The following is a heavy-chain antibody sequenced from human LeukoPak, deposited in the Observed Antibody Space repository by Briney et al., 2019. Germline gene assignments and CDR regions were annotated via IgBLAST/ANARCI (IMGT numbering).Heavy chain of an antibody. J-gene: IGHJ3*02. V-gene: IGHV4-59*08. CDR1: GGSISSYY. Sequence: SETLSLTCTVSGGSISSYYWSWIRQPPGKGLEWIPYINYSGRTNNNPSLKSRVTISVDTSKNQFSLKLYSVTAADTAVYYCASLRGVYSGYDLYAFDIWGQGTMVTVSS. CDR2: INYSGRT. D-gene: IGHD5-12*01. CDR3: ASLRGVYSGYDLYAFDI.